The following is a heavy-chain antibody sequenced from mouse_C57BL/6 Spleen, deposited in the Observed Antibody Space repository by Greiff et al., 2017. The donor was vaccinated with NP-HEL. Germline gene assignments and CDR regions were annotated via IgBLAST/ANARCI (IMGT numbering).Heavy chain of an antibody. J-gene: IGHJ2*01. D-gene: IGHD2-5*01. V-gene: IGHV1-62-2*01. CDR1: GYTFTEYT. CDR2: FYPGSGSI. CDR3: ARHEEGRDYSNYGYFDY. Sequence: QVQLQQSGAELVKPGASVKLSCKASGYTFTEYTIHWVKQRSGQGLEWIGWFYPGSGSIKYNEKFKDKATLTADKSSSTVYMELSRLTSEDSAVYFCARHEEGRDYSNYGYFDYWGQGTTLTVSS.